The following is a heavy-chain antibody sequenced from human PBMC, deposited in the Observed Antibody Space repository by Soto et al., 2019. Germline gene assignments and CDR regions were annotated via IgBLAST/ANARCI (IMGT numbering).Heavy chain of an antibody. CDR2: SYYSGTS. CDR1: GGSIRVQSYY. D-gene: IGHD1-20*01. V-gene: IGHV4-39*01. J-gene: IGHJ5*02. Sequence: SETLSLTCTVSGGSIRVQSYYWTWIRQTPGKGLEWVGSSYYSGTSYFNPALKGRVTISVDTSTNQFSLRLTSVTAADTAVYYCTRRYSWNDYYFDPWGQGTLVTVSS. CDR3: TRRYSWNDYYFDP.